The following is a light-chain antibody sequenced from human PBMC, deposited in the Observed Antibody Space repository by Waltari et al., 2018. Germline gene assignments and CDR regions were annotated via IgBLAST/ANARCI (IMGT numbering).Light chain of an antibody. V-gene: IGLV4-69*01. Sequence: QLVVTQSPSASAPLGASVKLTCTLSSGHSSNVIAWLQQRPEKGPRYLMEVNSDGSHSKGDEIPDRFSGSSSGAERYLTISSLQSDDEADYYCETGGPGTWVFGGGTKLTVL. CDR3: ETGGPGTWV. CDR1: SGHSSNV. CDR2: VNSDGSH. J-gene: IGLJ3*02.